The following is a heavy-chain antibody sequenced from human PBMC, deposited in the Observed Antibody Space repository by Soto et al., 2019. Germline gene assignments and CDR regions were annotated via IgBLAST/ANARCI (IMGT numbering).Heavy chain of an antibody. CDR2: INHSGST. D-gene: IGHD2-15*01. J-gene: IGHJ4*02. CDR1: GGSFSGYY. CDR3: ARIAVYEPTDY. V-gene: IGHV4-34*01. Sequence: QVQLQQWGAGLLKPSETLSLTCAVYGGSFSGYYWSWIRQPPGKGLEWIGEINHSGSTNYNPSLKSRVTISVDTSKNQFSLKLSSVTAADTAVYYCARIAVYEPTDYWGQGTLVTVSS.